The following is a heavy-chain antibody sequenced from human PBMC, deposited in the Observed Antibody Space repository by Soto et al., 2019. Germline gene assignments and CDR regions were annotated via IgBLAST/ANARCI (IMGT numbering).Heavy chain of an antibody. CDR3: VHSRGGHGSHFDY. CDR2: IYWDDDK. Sequence: QITLKESGPALVKPTQTLMLTCSFSGFSLSASGVGVGWTRQPPGKAPEWLALIYWDDDKRYSPSLKNRLTITKDTSKNHVVLTMANMDPVDTATYYCVHSRGGHGSHFDYWGQGTLVTVSS. V-gene: IGHV2-5*02. J-gene: IGHJ4*02. CDR1: GFSLSASGVG. D-gene: IGHD3-10*01.